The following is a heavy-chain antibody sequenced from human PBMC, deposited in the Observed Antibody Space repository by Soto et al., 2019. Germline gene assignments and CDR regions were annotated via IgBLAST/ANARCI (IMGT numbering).Heavy chain of an antibody. CDR3: AKDNGDNYYYYGMDV. Sequence: GGSLRLSCAASGFTFDDYAMHWVRQAPGKGLEWVSGISWNSGSIGYADSVKGRFTISRDNAKNSLYLQMNSLRAEDTALYYCAKDNGDNYYYYGMDVWGQGTTVTVSS. V-gene: IGHV3-9*01. CDR2: ISWNSGSI. J-gene: IGHJ6*02. D-gene: IGHD7-27*01. CDR1: GFTFDDYA.